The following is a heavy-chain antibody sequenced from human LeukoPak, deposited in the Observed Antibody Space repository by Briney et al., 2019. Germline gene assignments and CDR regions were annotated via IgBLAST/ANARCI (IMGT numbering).Heavy chain of an antibody. CDR2: IYTAGDT. Sequence: GDSLRLSCAASGFSVSDKYMGWVRQAPGKGLEWVSVIYTAGDTFYPDSVRGQFSISRDTSRDMVNLQMNSLRAEDTALYYCTSGQMFTSGGFDDWGRGTLVTVSS. J-gene: IGHJ4*02. V-gene: IGHV3-53*01. CDR3: TSGQMFTSGGFDD. D-gene: IGHD6-19*01. CDR1: GFSVSDKY.